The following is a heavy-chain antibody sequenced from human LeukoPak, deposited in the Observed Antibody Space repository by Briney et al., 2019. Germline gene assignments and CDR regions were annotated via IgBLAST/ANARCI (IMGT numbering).Heavy chain of an antibody. CDR3: ASEGYSGYDPYCFDY. J-gene: IGHJ4*02. CDR2: ISSSSSYI. Sequence: PGGSLRLSCAASGFTFSSYSMNWVRQAPGKGLEWVSSISSSSSYIYYADSVKGRFTISRDNAKNSLYLQMNSLRAEDTAVYYCASEGYSGYDPYCFDYWGQGTLVTVSS. D-gene: IGHD5-12*01. CDR1: GFTFSSYS. V-gene: IGHV3-21*01.